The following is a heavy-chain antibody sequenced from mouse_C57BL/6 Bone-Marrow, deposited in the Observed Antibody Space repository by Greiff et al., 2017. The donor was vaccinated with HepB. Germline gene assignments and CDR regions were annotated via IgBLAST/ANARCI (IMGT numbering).Heavy chain of an antibody. CDR3: ARHITTVVAFDY. V-gene: IGHV5-6*01. CDR1: GFTFSSYG. J-gene: IGHJ2*01. CDR2: ISSGGSYT. D-gene: IGHD1-1*01. Sequence: DVHLVESGGDLVKPGGSLKLSCAASGFTFSSYGMSWVRQTTDKRLEWVATISSGGSYTYYPDSVKGRFTISRDNAKNTLYLQMSSLKSEDTAMYYCARHITTVVAFDYWGQGTTLTVSS.